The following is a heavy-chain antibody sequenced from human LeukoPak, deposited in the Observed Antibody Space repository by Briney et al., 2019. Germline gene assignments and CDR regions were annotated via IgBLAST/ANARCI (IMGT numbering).Heavy chain of an antibody. CDR3: ARRSGIAVAGAFDY. J-gene: IGHJ4*02. Sequence: GGSLRLSCAASGFTFSSYGMSWVRQAPGKGLEWVSAISGSGGTTYYADSVKGRFTISRDNSKNTLYLQMNSLRAEDTAVYYCARRSGIAVAGAFDYWGQGTLVTVSS. V-gene: IGHV3-23*01. CDR1: GFTFSSYG. CDR2: ISGSGGTT. D-gene: IGHD6-19*01.